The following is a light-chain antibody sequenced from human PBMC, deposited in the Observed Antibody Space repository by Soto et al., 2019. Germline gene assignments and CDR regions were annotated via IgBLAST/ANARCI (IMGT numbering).Light chain of an antibody. Sequence: EIVMTQSPATLSVSPGERATLSCRASQSLSSNFLAWYQQKPGQAPRLLIYDSSSRATGFPDRFSGSGSGTDFTLSIIRLEPEDFAVYYCQQYDISPWTFGQGSMVDI. J-gene: IGKJ1*01. CDR1: QSLSSNF. V-gene: IGKV3-20*01. CDR2: DSS. CDR3: QQYDISPWT.